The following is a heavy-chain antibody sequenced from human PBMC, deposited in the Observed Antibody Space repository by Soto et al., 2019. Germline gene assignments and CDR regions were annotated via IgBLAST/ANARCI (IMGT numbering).Heavy chain of an antibody. CDR1: GGSISSYY. CDR3: ARHVGGSYYVHYYGMDV. D-gene: IGHD1-26*01. CDR2: IYYSGST. V-gene: IGHV4-59*08. Sequence: QVQLQESGPGLVKPSETLSLTCTVSGGSISSYYWSWIRQPPGKGLEWIGYIYYSGSTNHNPSLKSRVTRSVDTSKNQFSLKLSSVTAADTAVYYCARHVGGSYYVHYYGMDVWGQGTTVSVSS. J-gene: IGHJ6*02.